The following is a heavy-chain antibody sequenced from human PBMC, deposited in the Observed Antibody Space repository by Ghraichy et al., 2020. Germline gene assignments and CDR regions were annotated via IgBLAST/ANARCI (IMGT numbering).Heavy chain of an antibody. J-gene: IGHJ3*02. CDR2: IKQDGSDT. CDR1: GFTFSSHY. D-gene: IGHD3-9*01. V-gene: IGHV3-7*03. CDR3: ARESVLTGMGDDASDI. Sequence: GGSLRLSCAASGFTFSSHYMTWVRQAPGKGLEWVANIKQDGSDTFYLDSVRGRFTISRDNAKNSLYLQMNSLRADDTAVYYCARESVLTGMGDDASDIWGQGIMVTVSS.